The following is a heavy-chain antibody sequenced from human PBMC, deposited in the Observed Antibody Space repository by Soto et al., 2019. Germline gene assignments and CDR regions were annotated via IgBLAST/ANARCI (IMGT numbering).Heavy chain of an antibody. D-gene: IGHD2-8*01. V-gene: IGHV4-59*01. CDR3: ARDIMGTNDYYYGMDV. CDR1: GGSISSYY. Sequence: QVQLQESGPGLVKPSETLSLTCTVSGGSISSYYWSWIRQPPGEGLEWIGYIYYSGSTNYNPSLKSRGTISVDTSKNQFSLKLSSVTAADTAVYYCARDIMGTNDYYYGMDVWGQGTTVTVSS. CDR2: IYYSGST. J-gene: IGHJ6*02.